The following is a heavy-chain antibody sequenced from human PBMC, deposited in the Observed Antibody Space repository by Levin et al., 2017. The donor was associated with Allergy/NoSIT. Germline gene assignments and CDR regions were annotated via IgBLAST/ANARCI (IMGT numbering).Heavy chain of an antibody. J-gene: IGHJ6*02. CDR2: IYSGGST. CDR3: ARDIVVADYYYYGMDV. V-gene: IGHV3-53*01. D-gene: IGHD2-21*01. Sequence: AGESLKISCAASGFTIISNYMSWVRQAPGKGLEWVSVIYSGGSTYYADSVKGRFTISRDNSKNTLYLQMNSLRAEDSAVYYCARDIVVADYYYYGMDVWGQGTTVTVSS. CDR1: GFTIISNY.